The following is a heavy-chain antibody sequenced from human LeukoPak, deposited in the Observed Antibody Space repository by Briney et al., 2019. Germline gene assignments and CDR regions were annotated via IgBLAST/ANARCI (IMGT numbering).Heavy chain of an antibody. CDR1: GFTFTTYS. Sequence: GGSLRLSCAASGFTFTTYSMNWVRQAPGKGLEWVSLIGASGESTYYADSVKGRFTISRDNSKNTLSLQMNSLRVEDTAMYFCAKDIQLSTWGLGTMVTVSS. V-gene: IGHV3-23*01. CDR2: IGASGEST. CDR3: AKDIQLST. J-gene: IGHJ3*01. D-gene: IGHD5-24*01.